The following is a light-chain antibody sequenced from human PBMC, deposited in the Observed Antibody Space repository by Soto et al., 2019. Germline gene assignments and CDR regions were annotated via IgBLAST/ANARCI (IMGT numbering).Light chain of an antibody. CDR3: QQYGSSRMYT. J-gene: IGKJ2*01. CDR2: GAS. V-gene: IGKV3-20*01. Sequence: EIVLTQSPGTLSLSPGERATLSCRASQSVSSSYLAWYQQKPGQAPRLLIYGASSRATGIPDRFSGSGSGTDFTLTISRLEPEDVAVYYGQQYGSSRMYTFGQGTKLVIK. CDR1: QSVSSSY.